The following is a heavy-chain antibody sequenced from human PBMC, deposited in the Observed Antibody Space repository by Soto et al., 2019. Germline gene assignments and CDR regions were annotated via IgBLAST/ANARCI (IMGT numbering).Heavy chain of an antibody. D-gene: IGHD5-18*01. CDR3: ATVDTAMVYYSYGMDV. J-gene: IGHJ6*02. CDR1: GGTFSSYA. CDR2: IIPIFGTA. Sequence: QVQLVQSGAEVKKPGSSVKVSCKASGGTFSSYAISWVRQAPGQGLEWMGGIIPIFGTANYAQKFQGRVTITADESTSTAYMELSSLRSEDTAVYYCATVDTAMVYYSYGMDVWGLGITVTVSS. V-gene: IGHV1-69*12.